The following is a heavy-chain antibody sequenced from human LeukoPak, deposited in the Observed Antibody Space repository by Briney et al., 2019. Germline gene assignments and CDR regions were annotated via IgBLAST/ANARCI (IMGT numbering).Heavy chain of an antibody. V-gene: IGHV4-4*07. CDR2: IHTSGST. Sequence: SETLSLTCTVAGGSISSYYWSWIRQPAGKGLEWIGRIHTSGSTNYNPSLKSRVTMSVDTSKNQFSLKLRSVTAADTAVYYCARETTRDRFMDVWGKGTTVTVSS. CDR3: ARETTRDRFMDV. D-gene: IGHD4-17*01. CDR1: GGSISSYY. J-gene: IGHJ6*03.